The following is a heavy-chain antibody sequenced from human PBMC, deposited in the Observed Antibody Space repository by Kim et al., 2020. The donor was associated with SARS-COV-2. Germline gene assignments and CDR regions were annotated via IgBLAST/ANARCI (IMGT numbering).Heavy chain of an antibody. V-gene: IGHV3-48*02. CDR3: ARGALLYSSSSVNWFDP. CDR1: GFTFSSYS. D-gene: IGHD6-6*01. CDR2: ISSSSSTI. Sequence: GGSLRLSCAASGFTFSSYSMNWVRQAPGKGLEWVSYISSSSSTIYYADSVKGRFTISRDNAKNSLYLQMNSLRDEDTAVYYCARGALLYSSSSVNWFDPWGQGTLVTVSS. J-gene: IGHJ5*02.